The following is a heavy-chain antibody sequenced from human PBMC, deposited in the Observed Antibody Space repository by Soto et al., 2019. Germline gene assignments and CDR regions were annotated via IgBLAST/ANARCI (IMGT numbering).Heavy chain of an antibody. CDR3: AFDYVWGSYRYTFDY. Sequence: PGGSLRLSCAASGFTFSSYAMSWVRQAPGKGLEWVSAISGSGGSTYYADSGKGRFTISRDNSKNTLYLQMNSLRAEDTAVYYCAFDYVWGSYRYTFDYWGQGTLVTVSS. D-gene: IGHD3-16*02. J-gene: IGHJ4*02. CDR1: GFTFSSYA. V-gene: IGHV3-23*01. CDR2: ISGSGGST.